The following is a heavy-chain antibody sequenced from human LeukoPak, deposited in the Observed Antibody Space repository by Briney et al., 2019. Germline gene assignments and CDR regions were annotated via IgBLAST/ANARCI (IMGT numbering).Heavy chain of an antibody. Sequence: GGSLRLSCAASGFTFISSDMHWVRQAPGKGLEWVAVISYDATNKYYADSVKGRFTLSRDNSKNALYLQTNTLRDEDTAVYYCAKASSNYFYYFEYWGQGTLVTVSS. V-gene: IGHV3-30*18. D-gene: IGHD2/OR15-2a*01. CDR1: GFTFISSD. CDR2: ISYDATNK. J-gene: IGHJ4*02. CDR3: AKASSNYFYYFEY.